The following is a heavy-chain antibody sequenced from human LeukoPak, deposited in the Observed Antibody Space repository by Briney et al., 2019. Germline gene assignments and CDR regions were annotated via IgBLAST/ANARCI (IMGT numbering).Heavy chain of an antibody. D-gene: IGHD2-2*01. CDR3: AKEGSYCSNTSCFAKY. V-gene: IGHV3-30*02. Sequence: PGGSLRLSCAASGFTFSSYGMHWVRQAPGKGLEWVAFIRYDGSNKYYADSVKGRFTISRDNSKNTLYLQMNSLRAEDTAVYYCAKEGSYCSNTSCFAKYWGQGTLVTVPS. CDR2: IRYDGSNK. CDR1: GFTFSSYG. J-gene: IGHJ4*02.